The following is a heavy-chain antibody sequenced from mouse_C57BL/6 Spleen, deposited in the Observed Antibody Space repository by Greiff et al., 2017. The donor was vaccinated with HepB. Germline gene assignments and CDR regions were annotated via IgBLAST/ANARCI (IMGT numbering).Heavy chain of an antibody. V-gene: IGHV1-64*01. Sequence: VQLQQSGAELVKPGASVKLSCKASGYTFTSYWMHWVKQRPGQGLEWIGMIHPNSGSTNYNEKFKSKATLTVDKSSSTAYMQLSSLTSEDSAVYYCARSIYYGNYGYWGQGTTLTVSS. D-gene: IGHD2-1*01. J-gene: IGHJ2*01. CDR2: IHPNSGST. CDR3: ARSIYYGNYGY. CDR1: GYTFTSYW.